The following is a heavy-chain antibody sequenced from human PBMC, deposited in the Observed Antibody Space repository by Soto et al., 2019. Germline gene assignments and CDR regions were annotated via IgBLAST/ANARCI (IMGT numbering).Heavy chain of an antibody. D-gene: IGHD6-13*01. CDR1: GFTFSSYA. Sequence: QVQLLESGGGVVQPGRSLRLSCAASGFTFSSYAMHWVRQPPGKGLEWVAVVSNDGRNKFYADSVRGRFTISRDNSKNTLYLEMDSLRVEDTAVFYFARGQPGIDHWGQGVLVLVSP. V-gene: IGHV3-30-3*01. CDR2: VSNDGRNK. CDR3: ARGQPGIDH. J-gene: IGHJ4*02.